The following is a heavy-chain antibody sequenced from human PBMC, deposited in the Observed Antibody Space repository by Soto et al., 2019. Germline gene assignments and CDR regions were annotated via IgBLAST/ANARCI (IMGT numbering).Heavy chain of an antibody. CDR3: ASTRRDGYNNYYYYYGMDV. V-gene: IGHV3-21*01. J-gene: IGHJ6*02. D-gene: IGHD5-12*01. CDR1: GFTFSSYN. Sequence: GGSLRLSCAASGFTFSSYNMNWVRQAPGKGLEWVSSISSSSSYIYYADSVKGRFTISRDNAKNSLYLQMNSLRAEDTAVYHCASTRRDGYNNYYYYYGMDVWGQGTTVTVS. CDR2: ISSSSSYI.